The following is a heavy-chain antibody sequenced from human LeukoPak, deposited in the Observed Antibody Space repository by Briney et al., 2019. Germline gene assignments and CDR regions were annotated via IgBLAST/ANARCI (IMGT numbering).Heavy chain of an antibody. Sequence: ASAKVSCKAAGYTVTSYAMNWVRQAPGQGLEWRGWINTNTGNPTYAQGFTGRFVFSLDTSVSTSYLQISSLKAADTAVYYCARDFDEELLVRLIAYWGQGPLVTVSS. D-gene: IGHD1-26*01. CDR2: INTNTGNP. CDR3: ARDFDEELLVRLIAY. V-gene: IGHV7-4-1*02. CDR1: GYTVTSYA. J-gene: IGHJ4*02.